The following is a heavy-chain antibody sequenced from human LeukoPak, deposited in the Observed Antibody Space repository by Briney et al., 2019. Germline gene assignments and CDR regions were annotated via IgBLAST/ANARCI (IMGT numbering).Heavy chain of an antibody. CDR3: AKARLLWFGEPSDY. J-gene: IGHJ4*02. CDR2: ISYDGSNK. V-gene: IGHV3-30*18. CDR1: GFTFSSYW. Sequence: GGSLRLSCAASGFTFSSYWMGWVRQAPGKGLEWVAVISYDGSNKYYADSVKGRFTFSRDNSKNTLYLQMNSLRAEDTAVYYCAKARLLWFGEPSDYWGQGTLVTVSS. D-gene: IGHD3-10*01.